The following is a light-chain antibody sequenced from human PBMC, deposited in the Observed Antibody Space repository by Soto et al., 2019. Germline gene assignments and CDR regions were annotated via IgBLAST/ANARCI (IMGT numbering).Light chain of an antibody. CDR2: KAS. CDR1: QTISSW. Sequence: DIQMTQSPSPLSGSVGDRVTITCRASQTISSWLAWYQQKPGKAPKLLIYKASTLKSGVPSRFSGSGSGTELNLTISSLQPDDVATYYCQHYNSYSEALGQGTKVDIK. CDR3: QHYNSYSEA. V-gene: IGKV1-5*03. J-gene: IGKJ1*01.